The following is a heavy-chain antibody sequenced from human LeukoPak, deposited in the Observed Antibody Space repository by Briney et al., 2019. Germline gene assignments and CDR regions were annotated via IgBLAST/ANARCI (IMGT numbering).Heavy chain of an antibody. J-gene: IGHJ3*02. Sequence: PGGSLRLSCAASGDTFSSYGMHWVRQAPGMGLEWVAFRRYDGSNKYYADSVKGRFTISRDNAKNSLYLQMNSLRAEDTAVYYCARDDAFDIWGQGTMVTVSS. CDR1: GDTFSSYG. CDR3: ARDDAFDI. V-gene: IGHV3-30*02. CDR2: RRYDGSNK.